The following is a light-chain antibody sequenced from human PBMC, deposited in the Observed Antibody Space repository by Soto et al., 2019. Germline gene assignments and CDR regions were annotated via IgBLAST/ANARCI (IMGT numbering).Light chain of an antibody. J-gene: IGLJ2*01. CDR1: NSDVGGYNH. Sequence: QSVLTQPRSVSGSPGQSVTISCAGTNSDVGGYNHVSWYQQEPGKAPKLNIYDVTKRPSGVPDRFSGSKSATTASLTISGLQTEDEAYYYCCSYAGSYTVSFGGGTKLTVL. CDR2: DVT. V-gene: IGLV2-11*01. CDR3: CSYAGSYTVS.